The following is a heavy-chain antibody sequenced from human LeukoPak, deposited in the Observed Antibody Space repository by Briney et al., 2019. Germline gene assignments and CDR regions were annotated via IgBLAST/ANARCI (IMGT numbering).Heavy chain of an antibody. CDR3: ARSHISGYCSSTSCSLGYYYYGMDV. CDR2: IIPILGIA. D-gene: IGHD2-2*03. CDR1: GGTFSSYA. J-gene: IGHJ6*02. Sequence: SVKVSCKASGGTFSSYAISWVRQAPGQGLEWMGRIIPILGIANYAQKFQGRVTITADKSTSTAYMELSSLRPEDTAVYYCARSHISGYCSSTSCSLGYYYYGMDVWGQGTTVTVSS. V-gene: IGHV1-69*04.